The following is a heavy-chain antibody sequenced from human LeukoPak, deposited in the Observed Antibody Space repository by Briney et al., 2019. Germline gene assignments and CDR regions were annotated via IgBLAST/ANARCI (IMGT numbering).Heavy chain of an antibody. J-gene: IGHJ4*02. D-gene: IGHD3-3*01. Sequence: GGSLRLSCAASGFTFSDDYMSWIRQAPGKGLEWVSYISSSVSTIYYADPVKSRFTISRDNAKNPLYLQMNSLRAEDTAVYYCARFLEWLFYFDYWGQGPLVTVPS. CDR3: ARFLEWLFYFDY. CDR1: GFTFSDDY. V-gene: IGHV3-11*01. CDR2: ISSSVSTI.